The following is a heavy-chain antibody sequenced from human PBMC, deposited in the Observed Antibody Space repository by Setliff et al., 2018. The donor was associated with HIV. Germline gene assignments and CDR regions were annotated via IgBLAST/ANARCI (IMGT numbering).Heavy chain of an antibody. V-gene: IGHV3-23*01. Sequence: GSLRLSCAASGFTFSSYAMSWVRQAPGKGLEWVSGISGSGITTYFADSVKGRFTISRDNSKTTLYLQMNSLRAEDTAVYYCAKSSRRDDILTGYRHFDYWGQGTLVTVS. CDR3: AKSSRRDDILTGYRHFDY. CDR1: GFTFSSYA. D-gene: IGHD3-9*01. J-gene: IGHJ4*02. CDR2: ISGSGITT.